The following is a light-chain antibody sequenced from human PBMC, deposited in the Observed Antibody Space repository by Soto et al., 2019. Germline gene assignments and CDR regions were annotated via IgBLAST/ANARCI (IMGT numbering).Light chain of an antibody. CDR2: LNSDGSH. Sequence: QPVLTQSPSASASLGASVKLTCTLSSGHSNYAIAWHQQQPETGPRYLMKLNSDGSHSKGDGIPDRFSGSSSGAERYLTISSLQSEDEADYYCQTWGNGFWVFGGGTSSPS. J-gene: IGLJ3*02. CDR3: QTWGNGFWV. CDR1: SGHSNYA. V-gene: IGLV4-69*01.